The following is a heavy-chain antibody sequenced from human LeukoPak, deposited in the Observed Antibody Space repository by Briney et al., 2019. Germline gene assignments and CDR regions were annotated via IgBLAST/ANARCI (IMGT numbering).Heavy chain of an antibody. D-gene: IGHD3-22*01. CDR1: GCSISSYY. V-gene: IGHV4-4*07. J-gene: IGHJ4*02. CDR2: IYTSGST. Sequence: VKPSETLSLTCTVSGCSISSYYWSWLRQPAGKGLEWIGRIYTSGSTNYNPSLKSRVTMSVDTSKNQFSLKLSSVTAADTAVYYCARDRGDYYDSSGYYPYYFDYWGQGTLVTVSS. CDR3: ARDRGDYYDSSGYYPYYFDY.